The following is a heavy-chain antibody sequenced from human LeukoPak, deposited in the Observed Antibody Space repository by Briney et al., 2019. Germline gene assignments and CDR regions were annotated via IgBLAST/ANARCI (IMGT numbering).Heavy chain of an antibody. V-gene: IGHV4-34*01. J-gene: IGHJ4*02. CDR1: GGSLSGYY. CDR2: INHSGGT. Sequence: SETLTLTCAVSGGSLSGYYGSWIRQPPGKGRECIVDINHSGGTIYSPPHKSRFTISVDTPKNQFPLNLNSVTAADTAVYFCARFSDSEPIDSWGQGTLVTVSS. D-gene: IGHD1-26*01. CDR3: ARFSDSEPIDS.